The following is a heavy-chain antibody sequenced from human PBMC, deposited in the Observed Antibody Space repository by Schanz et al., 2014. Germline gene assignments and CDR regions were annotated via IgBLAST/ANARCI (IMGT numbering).Heavy chain of an antibody. CDR1: GFTFSSYA. CDR3: ARGRGYIIGQ. D-gene: IGHD3-10*01. V-gene: IGHV3-23*03. CDR2: INSAGTT. J-gene: IGHJ4*02. Sequence: EVQLLESGGGLVQPGGSLRLSCVASGFTFSSYAMSWVRQAPGKGLEWVSVINSAGTTYYADSVKGRFTFSRDSSKNTVYLQMDSLRADDTSVYYCARGRGYIIGQWGQGILVTVSS.